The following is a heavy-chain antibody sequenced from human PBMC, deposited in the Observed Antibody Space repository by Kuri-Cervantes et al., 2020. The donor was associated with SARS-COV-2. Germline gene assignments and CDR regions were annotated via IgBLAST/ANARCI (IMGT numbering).Heavy chain of an antibody. CDR3: AKNLYAMDHRERAFDI. V-gene: IGHV3-9*01. D-gene: IGHD5-18*01. CDR2: ISWSSGSI. CDR1: GFTFDDYA. Sequence: SLKISCAASGFTFDDYAMHWVRQAPGKGLEWVSGISWSSGSIGYADSVKGRFTISRDNSKNSLYLQMNSLRAEDTALYYCAKNLYAMDHRERAFDIWGQGTMVTVSS. J-gene: IGHJ3*02.